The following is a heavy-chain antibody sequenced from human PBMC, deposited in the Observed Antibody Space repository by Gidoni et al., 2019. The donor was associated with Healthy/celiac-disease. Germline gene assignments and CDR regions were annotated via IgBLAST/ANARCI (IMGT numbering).Heavy chain of an antibody. CDR1: GYSFTSYW. J-gene: IGHJ4*02. V-gene: IGHV5-51*03. Sequence: EVQLVQSGAEVKKPGESLKISCKGSGYSFTSYWIGWVRQMPGKGLEWMGIIYPGDSDTRYSPSFQGQVTISADKSISTAYLQWSSLKASDIAMYYCARWEGDFWSGYVYYFDYWGQGTLVTVSS. CDR2: IYPGDSDT. D-gene: IGHD3-3*01. CDR3: ARWEGDFWSGYVYYFDY.